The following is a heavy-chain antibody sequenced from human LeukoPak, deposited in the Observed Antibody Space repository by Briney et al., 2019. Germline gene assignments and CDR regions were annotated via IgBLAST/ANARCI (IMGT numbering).Heavy chain of an antibody. V-gene: IGHV4-30-4*01. CDR2: IHYSGTT. J-gene: IGHJ4*02. Sequence: PSQTLSLTCTVSGGSITSADFYWSWIRQPPGKGLEWIGYIHYSGTTYHNSSLKSRVTISEDTSKNQFSLKLTSVTAADTAVYYCARFYDTSGYSSTYSLDYWGQGTLVTVSS. D-gene: IGHD3-22*01. CDR3: ARFYDTSGYSSTYSLDY. CDR1: GGSITSADFY.